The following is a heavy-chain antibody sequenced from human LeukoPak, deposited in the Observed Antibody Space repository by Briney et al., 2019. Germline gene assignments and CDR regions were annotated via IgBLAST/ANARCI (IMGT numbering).Heavy chain of an antibody. CDR1: GYTFTSYG. J-gene: IGHJ5*02. V-gene: IGHV1-18*01. D-gene: IGHD3-3*01. Sequence: SVKVSCKASGYTFTSYGISWVRQAPGQGLEWMGWISAYNGNTNYAQKLQGRVTMTTDTSTSTAYMELRSLRSDDTAVYYCARDGTSTYYDFWSGYNIGYWFDPWGQGTLVTVSS. CDR3: ARDGTSTYYDFWSGYNIGYWFDP. CDR2: ISAYNGNT.